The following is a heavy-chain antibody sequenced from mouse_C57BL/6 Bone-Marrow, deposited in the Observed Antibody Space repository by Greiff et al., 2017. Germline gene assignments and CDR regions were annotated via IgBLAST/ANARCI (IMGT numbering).Heavy chain of an antibody. J-gene: IGHJ1*03. Sequence: EVKLVESGGGLVQSGRSLRLSCATSGFTFSDFYMEWVRQAPGKGLEWIAASRNKANDYTTEYSASVKGRFIVSRDTSQSILYLQMHALRAEDTAIYYCARDSILWYFDVWGTGTTVTVSS. CDR2: SRNKANDYTT. V-gene: IGHV7-1*01. CDR1: GFTFSDFY. D-gene: IGHD1-3*01. CDR3: ARDSILWYFDV.